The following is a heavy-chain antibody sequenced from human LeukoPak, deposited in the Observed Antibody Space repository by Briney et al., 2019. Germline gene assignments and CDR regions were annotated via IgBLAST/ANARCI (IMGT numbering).Heavy chain of an antibody. V-gene: IGHV3-21*01. CDR1: GFTFSSYS. J-gene: IGHJ5*02. CDR3: ARSTTVTKVGGSWFDP. CDR2: ISSSSSYI. D-gene: IGHD4-17*01. Sequence: PGGSLRLSCAASGFTFSSYSMNWVRQAPGKGLEWVSSISSSSSYIYYADSVKGRFTISRDNAKNSLYLQMNSLRAEDTAVYYCARSTTVTKVGGSWFDPWGQGTLVTVSS.